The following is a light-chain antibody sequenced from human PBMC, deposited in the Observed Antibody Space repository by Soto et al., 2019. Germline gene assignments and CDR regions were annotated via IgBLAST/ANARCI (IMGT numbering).Light chain of an antibody. CDR1: SSEVNAYNF. CDR2: DVA. V-gene: IGLV2-14*03. CDR3: MSFTSSNTYV. J-gene: IGLJ1*01. Sequence: QSLLTQPASVSGSPGQSITISCTGTSSEVNAYNFVSWYQHYPDKAPKVVIYDVANRPSGVSYRFSASKSVNTASLTISVLQAEDEADYYCMSFTSSNTYVFGTGTKVTVL.